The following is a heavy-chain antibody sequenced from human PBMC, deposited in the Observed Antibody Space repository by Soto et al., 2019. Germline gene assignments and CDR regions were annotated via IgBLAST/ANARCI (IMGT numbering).Heavy chain of an antibody. V-gene: IGHV3-53*04. D-gene: IGHD3-9*01. Sequence: GGSLRLSCAASGFTVSSNYMSWVRQAPGKGLEWVSVIYSGGSTYYADSVKGRFTISRHNSKNTLYLQMNSLRAEDTAVYYCARDHRYFDRWGAFDIWGQGTMVTVSS. CDR2: IYSGGST. CDR3: ARDHRYFDRWGAFDI. J-gene: IGHJ3*02. CDR1: GFTVSSNY.